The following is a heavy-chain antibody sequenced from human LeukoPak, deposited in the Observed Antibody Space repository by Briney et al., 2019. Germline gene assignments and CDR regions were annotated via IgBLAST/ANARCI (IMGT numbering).Heavy chain of an antibody. J-gene: IGHJ6*03. CDR2: IQYDGSND. Sequence: GGSLRLSCAASGFTFSTYGMHWVRLAPGKGLEWVAFIQYDGSNDYYADSVRGRFSISRDNSKNTLYLQMSSLTPEDTAVYYCAKDLFTEWLPMDVWGKGTTVTVSS. CDR3: AKDLFTEWLPMDV. V-gene: IGHV3-30*02. CDR1: GFTFSTYG. D-gene: IGHD3-3*01.